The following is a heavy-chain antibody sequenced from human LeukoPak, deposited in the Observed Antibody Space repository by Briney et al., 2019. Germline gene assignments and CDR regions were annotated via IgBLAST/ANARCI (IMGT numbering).Heavy chain of an antibody. CDR1: GGSISSHY. CDR2: IYDSGST. J-gene: IGHJ6*03. Sequence: SETLSLTCTVAGGSISSHYWSWIRQPPGKGREWIGYIYDSGSTNYNPSLKSRVTISVDTSKNQFSLKLSSVTAADTAVYYCARESIAAAGTFDYYYYMDVWGKGTTVTVSS. D-gene: IGHD6-13*01. CDR3: ARESIAAAGTFDYYYYMDV. V-gene: IGHV4-59*11.